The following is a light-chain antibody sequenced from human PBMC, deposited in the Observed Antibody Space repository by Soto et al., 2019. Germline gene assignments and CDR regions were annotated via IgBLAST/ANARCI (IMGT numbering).Light chain of an antibody. CDR2: EAS. CDR1: QSISAW. V-gene: IGKV1-5*01. CDR3: QQTRSYPST. J-gene: IGKJ4*01. Sequence: DIQMTQSHSTLSASVGDRVTITCRANQSISAWVAWYQQKPGKAPNLLIYEASILQRGVPSRFSGSNSGTDFTLTISSLQAEDFATYYCQQTRSYPSTFGGGTKVDIK.